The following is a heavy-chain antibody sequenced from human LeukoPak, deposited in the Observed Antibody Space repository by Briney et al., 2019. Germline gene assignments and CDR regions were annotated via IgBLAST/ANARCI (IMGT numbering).Heavy chain of an antibody. J-gene: IGHJ4*02. CDR3: TRDSTTFRFGY. D-gene: IGHD4-11*01. Sequence: GGSLRLSCAASGFTFSSYGMHWVRQAPGKGLEWVAVISYDGSNKYYADSVKGRFTISRDNSKNTLYLQMNSLRAEDTAAYYCTRDSTTFRFGYWGQGTLVTVSS. CDR2: ISYDGSNK. V-gene: IGHV3-30*03. CDR1: GFTFSSYG.